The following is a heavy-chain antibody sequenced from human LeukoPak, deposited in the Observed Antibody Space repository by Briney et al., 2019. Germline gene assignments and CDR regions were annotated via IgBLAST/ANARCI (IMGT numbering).Heavy chain of an antibody. CDR2: IYSDGST. V-gene: IGHV4-39*07. CDR3: ARVSQNMHV. J-gene: IGHJ6*03. Sequence: PSETLSLTCTVSGVSISSSNYYWGWSRQPPGKGLEWIGSIYSDGSTYYNPSLRSRVTISVDTSKNQFSLKLSSETAADTAVYYCARVSQNMHVWGKGTTVTVSS. CDR1: GVSISSSNYY.